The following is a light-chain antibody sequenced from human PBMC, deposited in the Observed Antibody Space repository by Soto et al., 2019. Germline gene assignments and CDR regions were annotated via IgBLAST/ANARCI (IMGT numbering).Light chain of an antibody. CDR3: KQYRDXPRT. J-gene: IGKJ1*01. CDR2: VST. CDR1: QSVDFS. Sequence: EIVLTQSPATLSASPGEIVTLSCRASQSVDFSLACYQQKPGQAPRLLIYVSTTRATDMPGRFSGRGSATEFTLTISSLQSEDYAVYYCKQYRDXPRTCGQGTKV. V-gene: IGKV3-15*01.